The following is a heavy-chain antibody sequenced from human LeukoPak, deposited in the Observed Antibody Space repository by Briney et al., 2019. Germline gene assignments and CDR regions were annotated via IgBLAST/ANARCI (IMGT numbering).Heavy chain of an antibody. CDR2: INHSGST. J-gene: IGHJ4*02. V-gene: IGHV4-34*01. CDR1: GGSFSGYY. CDR3: ARRRGYSSAGGRGYFDY. D-gene: IGHD6-19*01. Sequence: SETLSLTCAVYGGSFSGYYWSWIRQPPGKGLEWIGEINHSGSTNYNPSLKSRVTIPVDTSKNQFSLKLSSVTAADTAVYYCARRRGYSSAGGRGYFDYWGQGTLVTVSS.